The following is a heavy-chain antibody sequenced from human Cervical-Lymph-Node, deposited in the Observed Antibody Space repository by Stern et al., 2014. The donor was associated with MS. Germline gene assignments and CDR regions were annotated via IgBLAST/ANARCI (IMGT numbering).Heavy chain of an antibody. CDR1: GYTFTSYD. J-gene: IGHJ6*02. CDR2: MNPNSGNT. V-gene: IGHV1-8*01. Sequence: VQLVQSGAEVKKPGASVKVSCKASGYTFTSYDINWVRQATGQGLEWMGWMNPNSGNTGYAQKFQGRVTMTRNTSISTAYMELSSLRSEDTAVCYCARAKRTRYCSSTSCRYYYYGMDVWGQGTTVTVSS. D-gene: IGHD2-2*01. CDR3: ARAKRTRYCSSTSCRYYYYGMDV.